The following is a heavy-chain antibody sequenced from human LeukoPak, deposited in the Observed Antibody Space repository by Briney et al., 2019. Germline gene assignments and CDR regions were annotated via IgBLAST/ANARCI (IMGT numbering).Heavy chain of an antibody. Sequence: GRSLRLSCAASGFTFYDYAMHWVRQAPGKGLEWVSGISWNSGNIGYADSVKGRFTISRDNAKNSLYLQMNSLRAEDTALYYCAKDMIGRCSITSCYSPFDYWGQGTLVTVSS. J-gene: IGHJ4*02. D-gene: IGHD2-2*01. CDR3: AKDMIGRCSITSCYSPFDY. CDR2: ISWNSGNI. CDR1: GFTFYDYA. V-gene: IGHV3-9*01.